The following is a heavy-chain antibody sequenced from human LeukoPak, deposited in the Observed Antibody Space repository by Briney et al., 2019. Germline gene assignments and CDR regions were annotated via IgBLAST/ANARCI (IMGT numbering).Heavy chain of an antibody. J-gene: IGHJ6*03. CDR1: GFTFTSSA. Sequence: VASVKVSCKASGFTFTSSAMHWVRQAPGQGLEWMGWINPNSGGTNYAQKFQGRVTMTRDTSISTAYMELSRLRSDDTAVYYCARDAALRAHYYYYYYMDVWGKGTTVTISS. CDR2: INPNSGGT. CDR3: ARDAALRAHYYYYYYMDV. V-gene: IGHV1-2*02. D-gene: IGHD2-15*01.